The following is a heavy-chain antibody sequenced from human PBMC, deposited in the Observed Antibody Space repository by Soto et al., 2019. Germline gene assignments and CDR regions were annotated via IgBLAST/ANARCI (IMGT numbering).Heavy chain of an antibody. D-gene: IGHD3-22*01. V-gene: IGHV1-3*01. CDR1: GYTFTSYA. CDR2: INAGNGNT. J-gene: IGHJ1*01. CDR3: ARSSGYYSEYFQH. Sequence: GASVKVSCKASGYTFTSYAIHLVRRAPGQRLEWMGWINAGNGNTKYSQKFQGRVTITRDTSASTAYMELSSLRSEDTAVYYCARSSGYYSEYFQHWGQGTLVTVSS.